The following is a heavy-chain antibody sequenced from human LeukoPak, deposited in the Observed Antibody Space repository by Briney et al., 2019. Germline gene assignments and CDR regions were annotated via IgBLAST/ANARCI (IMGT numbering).Heavy chain of an antibody. CDR3: ARGYWFYSDY. D-gene: IGHD2-8*02. V-gene: IGHV4-61*02. CDR1: GGSISSGSYY. J-gene: IGHJ4*02. CDR2: IYIHGTS. Sequence: TSETLSLTCTVSGGSISSGSYYWSWIRQPAGKGLEWIGRIYIHGTSSYNPSLNSRVTISADTSKNQFSLKLYSVTSADTAVYYCARGYWFYSDYWGQGALVTVSS.